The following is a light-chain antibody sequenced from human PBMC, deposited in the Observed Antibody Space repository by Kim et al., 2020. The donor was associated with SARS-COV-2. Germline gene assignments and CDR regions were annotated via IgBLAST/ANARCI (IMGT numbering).Light chain of an antibody. J-gene: IGKJ2*01. Sequence: EIVLTQSPGTLSLSPGDRATLSCRASQSVASNHLAWFQQKPGQAPRLLIYGTSSRAPAIPDMFSASGSGTDFTLTISRLEPEDFAIYYCQQYDRPPYTFGQGTKLE. CDR2: GTS. CDR1: QSVASNH. CDR3: QQYDRPPYT. V-gene: IGKV3-20*01.